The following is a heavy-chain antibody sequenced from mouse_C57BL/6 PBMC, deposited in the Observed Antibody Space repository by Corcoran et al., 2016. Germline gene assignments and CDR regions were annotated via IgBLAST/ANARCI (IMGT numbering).Heavy chain of an antibody. V-gene: IGHV1-26*01. CDR2: INPNNGGT. CDR1: GYTFTDYY. D-gene: IGHD2-3*01. J-gene: IGHJ4*01. CDR3: ARSGDGYYVAMDY. Sequence: EVQLQQSGPELVKPGASVKISCKASGYTFTDYYMNWVKQSHGKSLEWIGDINPNNGGTSYNQKFKGKATLTVDKSSSTAYMELRSLTSEDSAVYYCARSGDGYYVAMDYWGQGTSVTVSS.